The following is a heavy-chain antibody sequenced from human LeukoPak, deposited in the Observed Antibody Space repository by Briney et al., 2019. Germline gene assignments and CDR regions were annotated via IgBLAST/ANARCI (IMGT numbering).Heavy chain of an antibody. J-gene: IGHJ4*02. Sequence: GGSLRLSCAASGFPFSQYGMHGVPEAPGRGREGVAVRWSDGTEKYYGDAVKGRFTISRDNSRNTVYLQMNSLRGDDTAVYYCANYSNSLEYWGQGTLVTVSS. V-gene: IGHV3-33*08. D-gene: IGHD4-11*01. CDR1: GFPFSQYG. CDR3: ANYSNSLEY. CDR2: RWSDGTEK.